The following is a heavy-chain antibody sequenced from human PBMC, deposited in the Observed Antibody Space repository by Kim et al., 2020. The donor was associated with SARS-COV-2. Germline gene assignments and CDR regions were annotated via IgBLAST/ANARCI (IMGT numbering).Heavy chain of an antibody. V-gene: IGHV5-10-1*01. J-gene: IGHJ5*02. CDR1: GYSFFSHW. Sequence: GESLKISCKGSGYSFFSHWISWVRQVPGKGLEWMGRIDPSDSYTNYSPSFQGHVTISADKSISHAYLQLNSLKASDTAMYYCARVSQVSMSSPRRGWLDPWGQGTLVTVSS. CDR2: IDPSDSYT. CDR3: ARVSQVSMSSPRRGWLDP. D-gene: IGHD2-2*01.